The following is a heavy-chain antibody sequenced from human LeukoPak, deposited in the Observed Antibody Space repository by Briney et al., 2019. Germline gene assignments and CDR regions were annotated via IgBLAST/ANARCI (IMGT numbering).Heavy chain of an antibody. CDR3: VKDAPNGSVDF. V-gene: IGHV3-9*01. CDR1: GFTFERYV. J-gene: IGHJ4*02. D-gene: IGHD2-8*01. CDR2: IHPNNGGV. Sequence: GGSLRLSCVTSGFTFERYVMHWVRLAPGKGLECVSSIHPNNGGVGYAASVKGRFAISRDNARNSLYLEMTSLGPEDTAVYYCVKDAPNGSVDFWGRGTLVTVSS.